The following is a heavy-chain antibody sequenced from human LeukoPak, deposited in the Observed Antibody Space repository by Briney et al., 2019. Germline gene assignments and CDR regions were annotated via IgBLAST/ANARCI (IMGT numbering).Heavy chain of an antibody. CDR3: AKGGQDYYGSGSYYNLYYFDY. CDR1: GFTFSSYA. D-gene: IGHD3-10*01. CDR2: ISGSGGST. Sequence: GGSLRLSCVGSGFTFSSYAMSWVRQAPGKGLEWVSAISGSGGSTYYADSVKGRFTISRDNSKNTLYLQMNSLRAEDTAVYYCAKGGQDYYGSGSYYNLYYFDYWGQGTLVTVSS. J-gene: IGHJ4*02. V-gene: IGHV3-23*01.